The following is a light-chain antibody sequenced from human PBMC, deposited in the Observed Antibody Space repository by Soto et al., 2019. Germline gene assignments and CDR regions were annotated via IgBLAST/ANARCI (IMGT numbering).Light chain of an antibody. CDR1: QGSSSW. J-gene: IGKJ4*01. Sequence: DIQMTQSPSSVSASVGDRVTITCRARQGSSSWLAWYQQKPEKAPKLVIYDASRLQSGVPSRFSSSGSGTDCTLVISSLRSEDFATYHCLHANRVPRTFVGGTEVEF. V-gene: IGKV1-12*01. CDR3: LHANRVPRT. CDR2: DAS.